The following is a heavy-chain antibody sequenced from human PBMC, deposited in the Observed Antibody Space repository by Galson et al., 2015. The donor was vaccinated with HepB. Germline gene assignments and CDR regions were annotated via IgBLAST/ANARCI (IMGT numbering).Heavy chain of an antibody. V-gene: IGHV3-23*01. J-gene: IGHJ4*02. D-gene: IGHD3-22*01. CDR3: AKDKGSSGYCDY. Sequence: SLRLSCAASGFTFSSYAMSWVRQAPGKGLEWVSAISGSGGSTYYADSVKGRFTISRDNSKNTLYLQMNSLRAEDTAVYYCAKDKGSSGYCDYWGQGTLVTVSS. CDR1: GFTFSSYA. CDR2: ISGSGGST.